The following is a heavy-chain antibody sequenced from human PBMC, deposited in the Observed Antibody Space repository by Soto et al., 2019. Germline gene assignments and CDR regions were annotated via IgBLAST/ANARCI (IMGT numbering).Heavy chain of an antibody. CDR2: ISYDGSNK. Sequence: GGSLRLSCAASGFTFSSYAMHWVRQAPGKGLEWVAVISYDGSNKYYADSVKGRFTISRDNSKNTLYLQMNGLRAGDTAVYYCGKVSTYYYDSTFDFWGQGTLVTVSS. CDR1: GFTFSSYA. V-gene: IGHV3-30-3*01. CDR3: GKVSTYYYDSTFDF. D-gene: IGHD3-22*01. J-gene: IGHJ4*02.